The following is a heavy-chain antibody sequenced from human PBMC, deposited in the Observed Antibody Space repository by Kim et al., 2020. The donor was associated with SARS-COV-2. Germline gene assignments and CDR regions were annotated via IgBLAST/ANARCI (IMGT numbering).Heavy chain of an antibody. CDR2: IIPIFGTA. J-gene: IGHJ6*02. V-gene: IGHV1-69*13. D-gene: IGHD3-10*01. CDR1: GGTFSSYA. CDR3: ARANYPLGVRGVISKDYYYYGMDV. Sequence: SVKVSCKASGGTFSSYAISWVRQAPGQGLEWMGWIIPIFGTANYAQKFQGRVTITADESTSTAYMELSSLRSEDTAVYYCARANYPLGVRGVISKDYYYYGMDVWGQGTTVTVSS.